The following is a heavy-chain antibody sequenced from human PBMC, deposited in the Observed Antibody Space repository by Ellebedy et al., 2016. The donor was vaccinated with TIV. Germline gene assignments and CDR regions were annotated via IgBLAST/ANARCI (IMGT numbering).Heavy chain of an antibody. D-gene: IGHD3-22*01. V-gene: IGHV4-31*03. Sequence: MPSETLSLTCTVSGGSISSGDYYWSWIRQHPGKGLEWIGYIYYSGSAYSNPSLKSRVTISLDTSKNQFSLKLSSVTAADTAVYYCARGMKDSSGYFYWYFDLWGRGTLVTVSS. CDR2: IYYSGSA. CDR1: GGSISSGDYY. J-gene: IGHJ2*01. CDR3: ARGMKDSSGYFYWYFDL.